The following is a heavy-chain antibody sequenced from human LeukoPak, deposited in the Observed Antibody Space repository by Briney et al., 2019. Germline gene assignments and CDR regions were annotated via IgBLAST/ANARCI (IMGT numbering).Heavy chain of an antibody. CDR2: IYYSGST. J-gene: IGHJ4*02. CDR3: ARAIEVGAMTPFDY. CDR1: GGSISSSSYY. D-gene: IGHD1-26*01. Sequence: SETLSLTCTVSGGSISSSSYYWGWIRQPPGKGLEWIGSIYYSGSTYYNPSLKSRVTISVDTSKNQFSLKLSSVTAADTAVYYCARAIEVGAMTPFDYWGQGTLVTVSS. V-gene: IGHV4-39*07.